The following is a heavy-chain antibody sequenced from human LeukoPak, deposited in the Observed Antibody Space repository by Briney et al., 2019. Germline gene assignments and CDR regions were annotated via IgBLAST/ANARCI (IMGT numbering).Heavy chain of an antibody. D-gene: IGHD3-3*01. CDR2: IKLDGNEK. V-gene: IGHV3-7*05. Sequence: QPGGSLRLSCTASGFTFPSYWMSWVRQAPGKGLEWVADIKLDGNEKYYVDSVKGRFTISRDNAKNSLYLQMNSLRAEDTAIYYCARDLSYDYWSGYKVSFDNWGQGTLVTVSS. CDR3: ARDLSYDYWSGYKVSFDN. CDR1: GFTFPSYW. J-gene: IGHJ4*02.